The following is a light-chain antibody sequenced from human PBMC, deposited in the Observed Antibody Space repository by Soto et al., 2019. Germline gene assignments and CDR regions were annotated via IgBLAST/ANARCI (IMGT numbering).Light chain of an antibody. CDR3: SSYTSRNTLA. Sequence: QSVLTQPASVSGSPGQSITISCTGTSSDVGGYNFVSWYHQHPGKAPKLMIYEVTDRPSGVSNRFSGSKSGSTASLTISGLQAEDEADYYCSSYTSRNTLAFGGGTKLTVL. V-gene: IGLV2-14*01. CDR1: SSDVGGYNF. CDR2: EVT. J-gene: IGLJ2*01.